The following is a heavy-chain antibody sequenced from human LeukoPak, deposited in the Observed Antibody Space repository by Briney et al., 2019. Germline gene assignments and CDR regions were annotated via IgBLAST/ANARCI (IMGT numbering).Heavy chain of an antibody. CDR2: ISSSSSYI. CDR3: AREMGIVVVPAGLNP. J-gene: IGHJ5*02. Sequence: GGSLRLSCAASGFTFSSYSMNWVRQAPGKGLEWVSSISSSSSYIYYADSVKGRFTISRDNAKNSLYLQMNSLRAEDTAVYYCAREMGIVVVPAGLNPWGQGTLVTVSS. V-gene: IGHV3-21*01. D-gene: IGHD2-2*03. CDR1: GFTFSSYS.